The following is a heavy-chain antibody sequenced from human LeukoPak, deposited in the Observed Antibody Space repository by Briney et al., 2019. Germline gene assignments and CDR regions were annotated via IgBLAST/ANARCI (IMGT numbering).Heavy chain of an antibody. CDR2: IYHSGST. CDR1: GYSISSGYF. CDR3: ARDRRSHYDSSGNYGYYYYMDV. V-gene: IGHV4-38-2*02. D-gene: IGHD3-22*01. J-gene: IGHJ6*03. Sequence: SETLSLTCTVSGYSISSGYFWGWIRQPPGKGLECIGTIYHSGSTYYNPSLESRVTISVDTSKNQFSLKLNSVTAADTAVYYCARDRRSHYDSSGNYGYYYYMDVWGKGTTVTVS.